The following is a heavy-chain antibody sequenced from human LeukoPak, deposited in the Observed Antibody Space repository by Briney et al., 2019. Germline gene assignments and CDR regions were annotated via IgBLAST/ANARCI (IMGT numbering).Heavy chain of an antibody. CDR1: GYTFTSYG. D-gene: IGHD6-19*01. CDR2: INPNSGGT. J-gene: IGHJ4*02. V-gene: IGHV1-2*02. Sequence: ASVKVSCKASGYTFTSYGISWVRQAPGQGLEWGGWINPNSGGTKYAQKFQGRVTMTRDTSISTAYMELSRLRSDDTAVYYCASQTLVAVTIHHWGQGTLVTVSS. CDR3: ASQTLVAVTIHH.